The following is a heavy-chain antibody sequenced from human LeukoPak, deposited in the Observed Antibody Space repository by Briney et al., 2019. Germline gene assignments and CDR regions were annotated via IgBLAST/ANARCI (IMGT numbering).Heavy chain of an antibody. J-gene: IGHJ4*02. V-gene: IGHV3-23*01. CDR2: ISGSGGST. CDR3: VKDGIAAAANPYYFDY. Sequence: TGGSLRLSCAASGFTFSSYAMSWVRQAPGKGLEWVSAISGSGGSTYYADSVKGRFTISRDNSKNTLYLQMNSLRAEDTAVYYCVKDGIAAAANPYYFDYWGQGTLVTVSS. CDR1: GFTFSSYA. D-gene: IGHD6-13*01.